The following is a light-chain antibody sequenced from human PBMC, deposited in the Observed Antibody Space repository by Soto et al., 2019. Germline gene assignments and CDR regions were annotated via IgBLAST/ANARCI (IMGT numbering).Light chain of an antibody. CDR3: QHRIKSPLT. CDR2: DTS. J-gene: IGKJ4*01. V-gene: IGKV3-11*01. CDR1: RSVSIN. Sequence: EIVLTQSPATLSLSPGERATISCRASRSVSINLAWYQQEPGQAPRLLIYDTSIMAAGIPARFSGSGSGTDFPLTISSLEPEDAAVYYCQHRIKSPLTFGGGTKVDIK.